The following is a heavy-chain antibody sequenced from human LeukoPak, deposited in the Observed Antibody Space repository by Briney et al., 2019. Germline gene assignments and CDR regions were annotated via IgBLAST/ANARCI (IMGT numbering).Heavy chain of an antibody. CDR3: ARGGVAGALFFDYCSGGSCYRFDY. D-gene: IGHD2-15*01. CDR1: GGSISSYY. J-gene: IGHJ4*02. V-gene: IGHV4-59*08. Sequence: PSETLSLTWTVSGGSISSYYWSWIRQPPGKGLEWIGYIYYSGSTNYNPSLKSRVTISVETSKNQFSLKLSSVTAADTAVYYCARGGVAGALFFDYCSGGSCYRFDYWGQGTLVTVSS. CDR2: IYYSGST.